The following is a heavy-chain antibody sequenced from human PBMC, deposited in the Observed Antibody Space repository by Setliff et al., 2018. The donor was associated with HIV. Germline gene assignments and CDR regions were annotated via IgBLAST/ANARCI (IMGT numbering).Heavy chain of an antibody. J-gene: IGHJ4*02. CDR2: INQSGST. D-gene: IGHD3-16*01. Sequence: PSETLSLTCAVYGRSLSGYYWSWIRQPPGKGLEWIGEINQSGSTNYNPSLKSRVTISVDTSKNQFSLKLSSVTAADTAVYYCARGILFWSDYVWGSSRTFDYWGQGTPVTVSS. CDR3: ARGILFWSDYVWGSSRTFDY. CDR1: GRSLSGYY. V-gene: IGHV4-34*01.